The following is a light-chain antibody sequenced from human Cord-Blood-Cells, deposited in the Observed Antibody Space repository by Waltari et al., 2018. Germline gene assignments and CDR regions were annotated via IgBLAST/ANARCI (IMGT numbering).Light chain of an antibody. CDR2: AAS. Sequence: EIVLTQSPATLSLSPGARATLYCRASQSVSSYLAWYHQKPGHAPRLLLYAASNRATRIPAGFSGSGSGTDFSLTISSREHEDFAVYYCQQRSNWPPYSFGQGTKLEIK. CDR3: QQRSNWPPYS. V-gene: IGKV3-11*01. J-gene: IGKJ2*03. CDR1: QSVSSY.